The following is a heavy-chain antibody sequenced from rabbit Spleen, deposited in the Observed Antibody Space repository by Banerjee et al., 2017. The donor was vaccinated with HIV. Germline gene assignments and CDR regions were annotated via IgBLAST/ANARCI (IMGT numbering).Heavy chain of an antibody. D-gene: IGHD8-1*01. Sequence: QEQLVESGGGLVKPGASLTLTCTASGFSFSSSYYMCWVRQAPGKGLEWIACIYTGGSGSTAYASWAKGRFTISRENAQNTVFLQMTSLTAADTATYFCARDGAGGSYFALWGQGTLVTVS. V-gene: IGHV1S45*01. J-gene: IGHJ4*01. CDR1: GFSFSSSYY. CDR2: IYTGGSGST. CDR3: ARDGAGGSYFAL.